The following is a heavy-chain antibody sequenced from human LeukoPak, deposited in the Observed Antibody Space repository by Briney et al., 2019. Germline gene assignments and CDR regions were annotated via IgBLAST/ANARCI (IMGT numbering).Heavy chain of an antibody. Sequence: GGSLRLSCAASGFTFSSYSMNWVRQAPGKGLEWVSYISSSSSTIYYADSVKGRFTISRDNAKNSLYLQTNSLRAEDTAVYYCARDVTVFGAALGAFDIWGQGTMVTVSS. D-gene: IGHD3-3*01. J-gene: IGHJ3*02. CDR2: ISSSSSTI. V-gene: IGHV3-48*01. CDR3: ARDVTVFGAALGAFDI. CDR1: GFTFSSYS.